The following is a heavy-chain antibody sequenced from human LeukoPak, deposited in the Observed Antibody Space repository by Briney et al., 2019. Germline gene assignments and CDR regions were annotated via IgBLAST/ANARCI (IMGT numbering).Heavy chain of an antibody. Sequence: GGSLRLSCAASGFTFSSYGMHWVRQAPGKGLEWVAFMSYEGSGKYYADSVKGRFTISRDNSLNTLYLQMNSLRAEDTAAYYCAKLMRDHDRSGFGVDHWGQGTLVTVSS. CDR2: MSYEGSGK. CDR3: AKLMRDHDRSGFGVDH. V-gene: IGHV3-30*02. J-gene: IGHJ4*02. D-gene: IGHD3-22*01. CDR1: GFTFSSYG.